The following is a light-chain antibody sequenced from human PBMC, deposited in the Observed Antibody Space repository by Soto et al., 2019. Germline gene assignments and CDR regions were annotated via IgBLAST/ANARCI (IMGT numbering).Light chain of an antibody. CDR1: NSNVGNFDL. CDR2: EVS. J-gene: IGLJ3*02. V-gene: IGLV2-14*02. Sequence: QSALTQPASVSGSPGQSITISCTGSNSNVGNFDLVSWYQQIPGKAPQLIIFEVSRRPSRVSDRFSGSKSGNTASLTISGLQTEDEGDYYCLVYGRGGTLMFGGGTKLTVL. CDR3: LVYGRGGTLM.